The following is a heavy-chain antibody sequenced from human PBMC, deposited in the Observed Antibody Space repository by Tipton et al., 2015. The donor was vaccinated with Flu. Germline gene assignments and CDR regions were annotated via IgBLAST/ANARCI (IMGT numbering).Heavy chain of an antibody. CDR2: ISSSGSTI. CDR3: AREYGGFGGGYFQH. D-gene: IGHD3-10*01. CDR1: GFTFSSYE. V-gene: IGHV3-48*03. J-gene: IGHJ1*01. Sequence: SLRLSCAASGFTFSSYEMNWVRQAPGKGLEWVSYISSSGSTIYYADSVKGRFTISRDNAKNSLYLQMNSLRAEDTAVYYCAREYGGFGGGYFQHWGQGPLVTVSS.